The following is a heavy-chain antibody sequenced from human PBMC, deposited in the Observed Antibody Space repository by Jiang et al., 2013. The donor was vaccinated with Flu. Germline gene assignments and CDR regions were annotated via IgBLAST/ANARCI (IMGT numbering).Heavy chain of an antibody. Sequence: GSGLVKPSQTLSLTCTVSGGSISGGGYYWSWIRQHPGKGLEWIGYIHHSENSYYNPSLPSLKSRMSISVDTSKNQFSLKLWSVTAADTAVYYCARNRDAYNFYFDYVGAGNPGHRLL. V-gene: IGHV4-31*03. CDR2: IHHSENS. CDR1: GGSISGGGYY. CDR3: ARNRDAYNFYFDY. D-gene: IGHD5-24*01. J-gene: IGHJ4*02.